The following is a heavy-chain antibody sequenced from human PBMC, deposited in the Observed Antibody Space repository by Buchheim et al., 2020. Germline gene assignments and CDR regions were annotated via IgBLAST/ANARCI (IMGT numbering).Heavy chain of an antibody. CDR1: GFTFTDYT. D-gene: IGHD3-10*01. CDR3: AKVHGGVY. Sequence: VQLVESGGGVVQPGRSLRLSCAASGFTFTDYTMTWVRQAPGKGLEWVSGISPSGDTTYYADAVKGRFTISRDNSRNTLYLQMNSLRAEDTAAYYCAKVHGGVYWGQGTL. CDR2: ISPSGDTT. J-gene: IGHJ4*02. V-gene: IGHV3-23*04.